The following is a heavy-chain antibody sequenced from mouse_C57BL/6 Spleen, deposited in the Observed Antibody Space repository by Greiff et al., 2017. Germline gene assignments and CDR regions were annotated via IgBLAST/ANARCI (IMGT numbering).Heavy chain of an antibody. V-gene: IGHV10-1*01. CDR3: VRLGWDYAMDY. D-gene: IGHD2-3*01. J-gene: IGHJ4*01. Sequence: EVQGVESGGGLVQPKGSLKLSCAASGFSFNTYAMNWVRQAPGKGLEWVARIRSKSNNYATYYADSVKDRFTISRDDSESMLYLQMNNLKTEDTAMYYCVRLGWDYAMDYWGQGTSVTVSS. CDR2: IRSKSNNYAT. CDR1: GFSFNTYA.